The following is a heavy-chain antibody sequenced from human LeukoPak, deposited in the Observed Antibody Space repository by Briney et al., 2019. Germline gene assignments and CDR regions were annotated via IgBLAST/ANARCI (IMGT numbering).Heavy chain of an antibody. CDR1: GYTFTGYY. V-gene: IGHV1-2*02. D-gene: IGHD3-3*01. Sequence: GASVKVSCKASGYTFTGYYMHWVRQAPGQGLEWMGWINPNSGGTSYAQKFQGRGTITRDTSISTAYMELSRLRSDDTAVYYCARDDFWSGWILNWFDPWGQGTLVTVSS. CDR2: INPNSGGT. J-gene: IGHJ5*02. CDR3: ARDDFWSGWILNWFDP.